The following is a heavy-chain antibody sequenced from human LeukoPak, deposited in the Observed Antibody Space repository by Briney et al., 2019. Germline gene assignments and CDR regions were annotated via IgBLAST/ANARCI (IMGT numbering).Heavy chain of an antibody. D-gene: IGHD3-16*01. V-gene: IGHV4-34*01. J-gene: IGHJ4*02. Sequence: PSETLSLTCAVYGGSFSGYYWSWIRQPPGKGLEWIGEINHSGSTNYNPSLKSRVTISVDTSKNQFSLKLSSVTAADTAVYYCARGDRGCSEVGGYWGQGTLVTVSS. CDR2: INHSGST. CDR3: ARGDRGCSEVGGY. CDR1: GGSFSGYY.